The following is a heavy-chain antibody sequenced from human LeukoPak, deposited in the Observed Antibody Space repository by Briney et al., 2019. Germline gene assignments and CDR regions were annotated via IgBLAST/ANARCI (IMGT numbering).Heavy chain of an antibody. CDR2: VHSDGSSA. Sequence: GGSLRLSCAASGFTFSSYWMHWVRQAPGKGLMWVSRVHSDGSSATYADSVKGRFAISTDNAKNTLYLQMNSLRAEDTAVYYCARGAGDFDWNYFDYWSQGTLVTVSS. CDR1: GFTFSSYW. D-gene: IGHD3-9*01. V-gene: IGHV3-74*01. CDR3: ARGAGDFDWNYFDY. J-gene: IGHJ4*02.